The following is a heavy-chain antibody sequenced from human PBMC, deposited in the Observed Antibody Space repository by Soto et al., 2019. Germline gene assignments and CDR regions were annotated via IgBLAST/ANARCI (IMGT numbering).Heavy chain of an antibody. J-gene: IGHJ4*02. D-gene: IGHD3-9*01. Sequence: EVQLLESGGGLVQPGGSLRLSCAASGFTFSSYAMSWVHQAPGKGLEWVSAISGSGGSTYYADSVKGRFTISRDNSKNTLYLKMISLRAEDTAIYYCAQDKYDILIGTDYWGQGTLVTVSS. CDR2: ISGSGGST. CDR3: AQDKYDILIGTDY. CDR1: GFTFSSYA. V-gene: IGHV3-23*01.